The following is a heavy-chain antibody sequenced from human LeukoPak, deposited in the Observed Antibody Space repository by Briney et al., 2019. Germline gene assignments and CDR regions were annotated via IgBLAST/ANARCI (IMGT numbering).Heavy chain of an antibody. Sequence: WASVKVSCKASGYTFTSYYMHWVRQAPGQGLEWMGIINPSGGSTSYAQKFQGRVTMTRDTSTSTVYMELSSLRSEDTAVYYCARGSSIPTYYYDSSGPPRGHGDYWGQGTLVTVSS. J-gene: IGHJ4*02. D-gene: IGHD3-22*01. CDR1: GYTFTSYY. V-gene: IGHV1-46*01. CDR3: ARGSSIPTYYYDSSGPPRGHGDY. CDR2: INPSGGST.